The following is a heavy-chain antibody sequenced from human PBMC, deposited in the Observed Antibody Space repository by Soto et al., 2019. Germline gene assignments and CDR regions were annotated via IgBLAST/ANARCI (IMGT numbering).Heavy chain of an antibody. V-gene: IGHV1-69*13. Sequence: SVKVSCKASGGTFSSYAISWVRQAPGQGLEWMGGIIPIFGTANYAQKFQGRVTITADESTSAAYMELSSLRSEDTAVYYCARAGAGYCSSTSCPSFDYWGQGTLVTVSS. J-gene: IGHJ4*02. CDR1: GGTFSSYA. CDR2: IIPIFGTA. CDR3: ARAGAGYCSSTSCPSFDY. D-gene: IGHD2-2*01.